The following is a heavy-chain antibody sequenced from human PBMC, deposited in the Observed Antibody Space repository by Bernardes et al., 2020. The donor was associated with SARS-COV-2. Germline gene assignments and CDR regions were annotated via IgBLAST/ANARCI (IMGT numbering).Heavy chain of an antibody. J-gene: IGHJ4*02. D-gene: IGHD2-15*01. CDR1: GGFIRSYY. Sequence: SEPLSLSCTVSGGFIRSYYWSWIQKPPGKGLEWIGYIYYSGSTNYNPSLKSRVTISVDTSKNQFSLKLSSVTAADTAVYYCARVGGVAHFDYWGQGTLVTVSS. CDR3: ARVGGVAHFDY. CDR2: IYYSGST. V-gene: IGHV4-59*01.